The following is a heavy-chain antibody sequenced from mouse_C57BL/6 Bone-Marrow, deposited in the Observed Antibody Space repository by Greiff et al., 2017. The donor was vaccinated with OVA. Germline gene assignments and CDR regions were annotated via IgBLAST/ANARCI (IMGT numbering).Heavy chain of an antibody. D-gene: IGHD1-1*01. CDR3: ARPHYGSSPFDY. V-gene: IGHV1-55*01. CDR1: GYTFTSYW. Sequence: QVQLKQPGAELVKPGASVKMSCKASGYTFTSYWITWVKQRPGQGLEWIGDIYPGSGSTNYNEKFKSKATLTVDTSSSTAYMQLSSLTSEDSAVYYCARPHYGSSPFDYWGQGTTLTVSS. J-gene: IGHJ2*01. CDR2: IYPGSGST.